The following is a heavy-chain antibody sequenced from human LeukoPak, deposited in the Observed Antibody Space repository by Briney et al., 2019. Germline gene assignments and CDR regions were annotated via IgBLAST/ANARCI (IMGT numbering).Heavy chain of an antibody. Sequence: KGGESLKISCKGSEYNFTTHWIGWVRQMPGKGLDWMGIIFPGDSDTTYSPSFQGQVTISADKSTSTAYLQWNSLKASDTAIYYCATSESQTRFDYWGQGTLVTVSS. V-gene: IGHV5-51*01. CDR2: IFPGDSDT. CDR3: ATSESQTRFDY. J-gene: IGHJ4*02. D-gene: IGHD1/OR15-1a*01. CDR1: EYNFTTHW.